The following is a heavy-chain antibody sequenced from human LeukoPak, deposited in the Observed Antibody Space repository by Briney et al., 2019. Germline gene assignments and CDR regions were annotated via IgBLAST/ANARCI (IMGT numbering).Heavy chain of an antibody. Sequence: GGSLRLSCAASGFTFSSYSMHWVRQAPGKGLEWVSSISTSGSYIYYADSLKGRFTISRDNAKNSLFLQMNSLRAEDTAVHYCAKLRGGGMDVWGQGTTVTVSS. CDR1: GFTFSSYS. CDR3: AKLRGGGMDV. CDR2: ISTSGSYI. V-gene: IGHV3-21*01. D-gene: IGHD4-23*01. J-gene: IGHJ6*02.